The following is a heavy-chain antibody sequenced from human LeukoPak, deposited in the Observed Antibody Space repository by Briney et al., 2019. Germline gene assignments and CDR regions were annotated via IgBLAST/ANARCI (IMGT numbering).Heavy chain of an antibody. D-gene: IGHD6-13*01. CDR3: ARRDVIAAALRD. CDR1: GGSISSYY. V-gene: IGHV4-59*08. Sequence: PSETLSLTCTVSGGSISSYYWSWIRQPPGKGLEWIGYIYYSGSTNYNPSLKSRVTISVDTSKNQFSLKLSSVTAADTAVYYCARRDVIAAALRDWGQGTLVTVSS. CDR2: IYYSGST. J-gene: IGHJ4*02.